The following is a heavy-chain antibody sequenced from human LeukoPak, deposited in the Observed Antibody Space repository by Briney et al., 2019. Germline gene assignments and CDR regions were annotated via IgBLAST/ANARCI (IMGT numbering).Heavy chain of an antibody. V-gene: IGHV3-23*01. Sequence: PGGSLRLSCAASGFTFSSYGMSWVRQAPGKGPEWVSAISGSGGSTYYADSVKGRFTISRDNSKNTLYLQMNSLRAEDTAVYYCAKIPRRDGYIPEYFQHWGQGTLVTVSS. CDR1: GFTFSSYG. CDR3: AKIPRRDGYIPEYFQH. CDR2: ISGSGGST. J-gene: IGHJ1*01. D-gene: IGHD5-24*01.